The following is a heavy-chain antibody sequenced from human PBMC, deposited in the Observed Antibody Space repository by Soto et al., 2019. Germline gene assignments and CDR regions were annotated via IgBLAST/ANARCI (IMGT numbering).Heavy chain of an antibody. CDR1: GFTFSSYW. V-gene: IGHV3-74*01. J-gene: IGHJ5*02. D-gene: IGHD2-21*01. CDR2: INSDGSST. CDR3: ARDSLNPPLGGEFDP. Sequence: PGGSLTLSCAASGFTFSSYWMHWVRQAPGKGLVWVSRINSDGSSTSYADSVKGRFTISRDNAKNTLYLQMNSLRAEDTAVYYCARDSLNPPLGGEFDPWGQGTLVTVSS.